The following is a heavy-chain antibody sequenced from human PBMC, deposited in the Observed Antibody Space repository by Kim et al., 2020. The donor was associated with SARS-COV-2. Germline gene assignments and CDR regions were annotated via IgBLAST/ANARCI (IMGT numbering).Heavy chain of an antibody. CDR2: ISGSGGST. J-gene: IGHJ6*02. CDR1: GFPFSSYA. Sequence: GGSLRLSCAASGFPFSSYAMTWVRRTPGKGLEWVSGISGSGGSTYYADSVKGRFTITRDNSKNTLYLQTKSLRAEDTALYYCAKVRSTYYYYYGMDVWGQGTTVTVSS. V-gene: IGHV3-23*01. CDR3: AKVRSTYYYYYGMDV.